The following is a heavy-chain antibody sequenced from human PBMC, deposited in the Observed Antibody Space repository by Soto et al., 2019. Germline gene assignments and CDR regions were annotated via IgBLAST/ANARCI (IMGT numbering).Heavy chain of an antibody. D-gene: IGHD6-19*01. J-gene: IGHJ4*02. CDR1: GYTFTSYG. V-gene: IGHV1-18*04. CDR2: ISAYNGKT. Sequence: ASVKVSCKASGYTFTSYGISWVRQAPGQGLEWMGWISAYNGKTNYAQKLQGRVTMTTDTYTSTDYMELRSLRSDETAVYYCARDLVAVAGYIDYWGQGNLVTVSS. CDR3: ARDLVAVAGYIDY.